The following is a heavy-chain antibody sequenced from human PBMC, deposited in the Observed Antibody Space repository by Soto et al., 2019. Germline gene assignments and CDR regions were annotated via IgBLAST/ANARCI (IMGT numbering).Heavy chain of an antibody. CDR2: IDYSDSYN. CDR1: GHIFNSYW. V-gene: IGHV5-10-1*01. Sequence: SGADLVLYCNGFGHIFNSYWISWVREMPEKGEGRGGRIDYSDSYNNSRPSFQRHATISADKPINTAYLQWSRLRDFATAKYYGARGSSSGWYYYYGFDVWGQGTTVTVSS. CDR3: ARGSSSGWYYYYGFDV. J-gene: IGHJ6*02. D-gene: IGHD6-25*01.